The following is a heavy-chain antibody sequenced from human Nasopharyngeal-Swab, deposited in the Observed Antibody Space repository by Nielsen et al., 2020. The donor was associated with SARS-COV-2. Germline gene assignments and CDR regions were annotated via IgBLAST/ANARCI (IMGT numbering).Heavy chain of an antibody. CDR2: INTDASRT. V-gene: IGHV3-74*01. D-gene: IGHD1-14*01. CDR1: GFTLSNYW. J-gene: IGHJ4*02. Sequence: GESLKISCAASGFTLSNYWIHWVRQTPGKGLLWVSRINTDASRTSYADSVKGRFTISRDNAKNTVYLQMNSLRAEDTALYYCAKITAGMTPDYWGQGALVTVSS. CDR3: AKITAGMTPDY.